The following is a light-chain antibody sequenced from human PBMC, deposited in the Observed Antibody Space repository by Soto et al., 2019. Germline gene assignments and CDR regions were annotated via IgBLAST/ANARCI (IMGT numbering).Light chain of an antibody. V-gene: IGLV2-14*03. Sequence: QSALTQPASVSGSPGQSITISCTGTNSDVGANNYVSWYQQHPGKAPRLMIYDVSNRPSGVSNRFSGSKSGNAASLSISGVQAEDEADDYCTTFISSTIPLVFGGGTKLTVL. CDR2: DVS. CDR3: TTFISSTIPLV. CDR1: NSDVGANNY. J-gene: IGLJ2*01.